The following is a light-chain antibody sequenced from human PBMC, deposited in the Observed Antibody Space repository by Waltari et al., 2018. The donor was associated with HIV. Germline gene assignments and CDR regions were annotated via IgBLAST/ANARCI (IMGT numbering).Light chain of an antibody. CDR1: QDISSY. V-gene: IGKV1-33*01. J-gene: IGKJ4*01. CDR2: DAS. CDR3: QQYDNLALT. Sequence: DIQMTQSPSSLSASIGDRVTITCQASQDISSYLNWYQQKPGKAPKLLVYDASNLETGVPSRFSGSASGTDFTFTISSLQPEDIATYYCQQYDNLALTFGGGTKVEIK.